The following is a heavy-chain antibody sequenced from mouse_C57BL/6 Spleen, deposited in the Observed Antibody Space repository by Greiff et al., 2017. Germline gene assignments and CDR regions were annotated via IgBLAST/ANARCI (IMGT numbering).Heavy chain of an antibody. J-gene: IGHJ4*01. V-gene: IGHV1-55*01. Sequence: QVQLQQPGAELVKPGASVKMSCKASGYTFTSYWITWVKQRPGQGLEWIGDIYPGSGSTNYNEKFKSKATLTVDKSSSTAYMQLSSLASENSAVYCCARGAMDYWGQGTSVTVSS. CDR3: ARGAMDY. CDR1: GYTFTSYW. CDR2: IYPGSGST.